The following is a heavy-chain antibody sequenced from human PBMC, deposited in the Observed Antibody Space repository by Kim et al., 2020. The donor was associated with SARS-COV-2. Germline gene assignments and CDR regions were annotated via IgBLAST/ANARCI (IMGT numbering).Heavy chain of an antibody. D-gene: IGHD3-9*01. V-gene: IGHV1-24*01. Sequence: DGETIYAQKFQGRVTMTEDTSTDTAYMELSSLRSEDTAVYYCATGHILIHWGQGTLVTVSS. J-gene: IGHJ4*02. CDR2: DGET. CDR3: ATGHILIH.